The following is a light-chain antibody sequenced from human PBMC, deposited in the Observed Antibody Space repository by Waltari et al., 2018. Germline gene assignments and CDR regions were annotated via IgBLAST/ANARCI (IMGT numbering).Light chain of an antibody. CDR3: QQYYGYPLT. V-gene: IGKV1-8*01. Sequence: AIQITQSPSSLSASTGHTFTITCRASQGITNYLAWYQQKPGKAPTLLIYDASTLQRGVPSRFSGSGSGTDFTLTISCLQSEDFATFYCQQYYGYPLTFGPGTKVDVK. CDR1: QGITNY. J-gene: IGKJ3*01. CDR2: DAS.